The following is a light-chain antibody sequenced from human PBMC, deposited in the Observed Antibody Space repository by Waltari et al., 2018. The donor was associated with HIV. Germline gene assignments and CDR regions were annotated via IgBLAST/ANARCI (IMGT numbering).Light chain of an antibody. CDR1: ALAKKY. V-gene: IGLV3-10*01. CDR2: EDD. Sequence: SYELTQHPSVSVSPGQAARITCSGDALAKKYAYWYQQKSGQAPVLVIYEDDKRPSGIPERFSASTSGTMATLTISGAQVEDEGDYYCYSTDSSGYHKVFGGGTKLTVL. J-gene: IGLJ2*01. CDR3: YSTDSSGYHKV.